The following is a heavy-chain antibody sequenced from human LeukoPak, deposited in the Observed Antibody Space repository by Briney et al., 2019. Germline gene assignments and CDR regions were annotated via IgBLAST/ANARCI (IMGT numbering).Heavy chain of an antibody. CDR2: IKEDGSEM. D-gene: IGHD3-16*01. Sequence: GGSLRLSCAASGFMFSRYWMSWVGQAPGKGLEWVANIKEDGSEMYYVDSVKGRFTISRDNAKNSLYLQMNILRAEDAAVYYCARALGGFSDYWGQGTLVTVSS. CDR1: GFMFSRYW. CDR3: ARALGGFSDY. V-gene: IGHV3-7*05. J-gene: IGHJ4*02.